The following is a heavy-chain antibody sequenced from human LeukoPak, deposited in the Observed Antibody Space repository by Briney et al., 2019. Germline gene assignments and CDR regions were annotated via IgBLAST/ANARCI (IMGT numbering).Heavy chain of an antibody. V-gene: IGHV3-23*01. J-gene: IGHJ3*01. CDR1: GFTFSSYA. CDR3: AREGYSEILGAFDL. CDR2: ISGSGGST. D-gene: IGHD1-26*01. Sequence: PGGSLRLSCAASGFTFSSYAMSWVRQAPGKGLEWVSAISGSGGSTYYADSVKGRFTISRDNARNSLYLQMNSLRAEDTAVYYCAREGYSEILGAFDLWGQGTMVTVSS.